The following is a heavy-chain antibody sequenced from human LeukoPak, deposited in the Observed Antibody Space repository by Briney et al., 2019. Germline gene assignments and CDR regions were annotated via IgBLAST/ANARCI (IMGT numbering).Heavy chain of an antibody. CDR3: ARGRIAARPLRGSEFDP. CDR1: GFTFSSYS. J-gene: IGHJ5*02. Sequence: GGSLRLSCAASGFTFSSYSMNWVRQAPGKGLEWVSSISSSSSYIYYADSVKGRFTISRDNAKNSLYLQMNSLRAEDTAVYYCARGRIAARPLRGSEFDPWGQGTLVTASS. CDR2: ISSSSSYI. D-gene: IGHD6-6*01. V-gene: IGHV3-21*01.